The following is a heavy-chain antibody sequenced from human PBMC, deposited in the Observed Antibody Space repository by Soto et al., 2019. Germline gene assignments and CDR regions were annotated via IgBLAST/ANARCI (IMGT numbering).Heavy chain of an antibody. CDR2: INHSGST. Sequence: SETLSLTCAVYGGSFSGYYWSWIRQPPGKGLEWIGEINHSGSTNYNPSLKSRVTISVDTSKNQFSLKLSSVTAADTAVYYCARVGYYGSGGAYWGQGTLVTVSS. J-gene: IGHJ4*02. V-gene: IGHV4-34*01. D-gene: IGHD3-10*01. CDR3: ARVGYYGSGGAY. CDR1: GGSFSGYY.